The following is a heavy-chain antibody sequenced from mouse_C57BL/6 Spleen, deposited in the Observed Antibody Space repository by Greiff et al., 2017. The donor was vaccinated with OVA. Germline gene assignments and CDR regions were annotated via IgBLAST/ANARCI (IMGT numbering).Heavy chain of an antibody. V-gene: IGHV5-17*01. Sequence: EVKLVESGGGLVKPGGSLKLSCAASGFTFSDYGMHWVRQAPEKGLEWVAYISSGSSTIYYAAKVKGRFPISRDNAKNTLFLQMTSLRSEDTAMYYCARTYDYDCAMDYWGQGTSVTVSS. CDR2: ISSGSSTI. CDR3: ARTYDYDCAMDY. CDR1: GFTFSDYG. D-gene: IGHD2-4*01. J-gene: IGHJ4*01.